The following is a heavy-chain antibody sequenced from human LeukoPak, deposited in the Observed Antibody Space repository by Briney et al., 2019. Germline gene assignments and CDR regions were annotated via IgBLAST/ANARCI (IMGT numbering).Heavy chain of an antibody. V-gene: IGHV3-33*01. CDR2: IWYDGSNK. D-gene: IGHD2/OR15-2a*01. CDR3: ARDFYSTTAYGMDV. Sequence: GGSLRLSCAASGFTFSSYGMHWVRQAPGKGLEWVAVIWYDGSNKYYADSVKGRFTISRDNSRNTLYLQMNSLRAEDTAVYYCARDFYSTTAYGMDVWGQGTTVTVSS. CDR1: GFTFSSYG. J-gene: IGHJ6*02.